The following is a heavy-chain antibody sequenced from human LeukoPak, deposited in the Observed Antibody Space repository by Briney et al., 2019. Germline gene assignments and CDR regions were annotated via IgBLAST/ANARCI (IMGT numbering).Heavy chain of an antibody. J-gene: IGHJ5*02. Sequence: ASVKVSCKTSGYTFTSHYMHWVRQAPGQALEWMGWINPNSGGTNYAQNFQGRVTMTRDTSIGTAYMELSRLTSDDTAVYYCARSGHGSGSYRFDPWGQGILVTVSS. CDR2: INPNSGGT. V-gene: IGHV1-2*02. CDR3: ARSGHGSGSYRFDP. CDR1: GYTFTSHY. D-gene: IGHD3-10*01.